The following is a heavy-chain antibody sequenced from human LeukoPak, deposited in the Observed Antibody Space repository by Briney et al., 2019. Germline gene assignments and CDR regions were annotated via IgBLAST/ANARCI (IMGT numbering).Heavy chain of an antibody. Sequence: GGSLRLSCAVSGFTFSSYWMHWVRQAPGKGLVWVSRINSDGSTTSYADSVKGRFTISRDNAKNSLYLQMNSLGPEDTAVYYCARDPYSGNYGNYYYYYMDVWGKGTTVTISS. CDR3: ARDPYSGNYGNYYYYYMDV. V-gene: IGHV3-74*01. J-gene: IGHJ6*03. CDR2: INSDGSTT. D-gene: IGHD1-26*01. CDR1: GFTFSSYW.